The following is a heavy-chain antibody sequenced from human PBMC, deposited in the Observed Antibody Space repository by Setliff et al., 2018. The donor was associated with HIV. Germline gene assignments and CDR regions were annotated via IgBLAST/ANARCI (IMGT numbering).Heavy chain of an antibody. CDR3: VKDGSVAGRNYFYVDV. CDR1: GFTFNNYA. V-gene: IGHV3-9*01. J-gene: IGHJ6*03. Sequence: GGSLRLSCETSGFTFNNYAMYWVRQAPEKGLEWVAGISWKGEVLGYGDSVQGRFVISRDNVRNSLYLLMNSLTAEDTASYYCVKDGSVAGRNYFYVDVWGKGTTVTVSS. D-gene: IGHD6-19*01. CDR2: ISWKGEVL.